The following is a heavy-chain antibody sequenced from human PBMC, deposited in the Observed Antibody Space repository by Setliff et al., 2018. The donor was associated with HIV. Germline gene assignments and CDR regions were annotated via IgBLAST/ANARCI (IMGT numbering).Heavy chain of an antibody. CDR1: DSGTYY. CDR2: VSSRGDT. Sequence: SETLSLTCTVSDSGTYYWSWIRQPAGKGLEWSGRVSSRGDTNYNTSIKSRVTMSVDTSKNQFSLKLSSVTAADTAVYYWARNPRIAVAGTDYYNYMDVWGKGTTVTVSS. CDR3: ARNPRIAVAGTDYYNYMDV. J-gene: IGHJ6*03. V-gene: IGHV4-4*07. D-gene: IGHD6-19*01.